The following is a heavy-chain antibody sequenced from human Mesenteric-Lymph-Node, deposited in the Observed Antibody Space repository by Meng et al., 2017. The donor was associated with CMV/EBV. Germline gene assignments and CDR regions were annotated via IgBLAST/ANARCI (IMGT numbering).Heavy chain of an antibody. V-gene: IGHV1-2*02. CDR1: GYTFTGYY. Sequence: ASVKVFCKASGYTFTGYYMHWVRQAPGQGLEWMGWIDPNTGGTDSAQKFQGRVTMTRDTAISTVYMELSSLRSDDTAVYYCARDEDWFDPWGQGTLVTVSS. CDR2: IDPNTGGT. J-gene: IGHJ5*02. CDR3: ARDEDWFDP.